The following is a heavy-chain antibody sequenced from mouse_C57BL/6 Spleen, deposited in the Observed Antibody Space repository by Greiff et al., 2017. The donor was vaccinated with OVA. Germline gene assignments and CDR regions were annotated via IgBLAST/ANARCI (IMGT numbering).Heavy chain of an antibody. J-gene: IGHJ2*01. D-gene: IGHD2-5*01. CDR3: ARDYSNYEDYFDY. Sequence: DVMLVESGGGLVKPGGSLKLSCAASGFTFSSYAMSWVRQTPEKRLEWVATISDGGSYTYYPDNVKGRFTISRDNAKNNLYLQMSHLKSEDTAMYYCARDYSNYEDYFDYWGQGTTLTVSS. CDR1: GFTFSSYA. CDR2: ISDGGSYT. V-gene: IGHV5-4*01.